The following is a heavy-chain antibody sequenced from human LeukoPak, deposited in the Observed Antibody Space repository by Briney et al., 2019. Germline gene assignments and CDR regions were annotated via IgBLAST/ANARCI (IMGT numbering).Heavy chain of an antibody. CDR2: MFYSGNT. J-gene: IGHJ5*01. V-gene: IGHV4-4*07. D-gene: IGHD2-2*01. Sequence: SQTLSLTCTVSGASITSYHWSWIRQPAGKGLEWIGRMFYSGNTDYNPSLKSRLTMSIDTSKNQFSLKLSSVTAADTAVYFCARDQEHCSGTSCYPYWYDSWGQGTLVTVSS. CDR3: ARDQEHCSGTSCYPYWYDS. CDR1: GASITSYH.